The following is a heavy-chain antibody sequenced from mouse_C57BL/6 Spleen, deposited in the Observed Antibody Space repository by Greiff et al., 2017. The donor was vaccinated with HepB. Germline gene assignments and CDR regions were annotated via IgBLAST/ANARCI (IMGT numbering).Heavy chain of an antibody. CDR2: IDPENGDT. CDR3: TTRGLNYYGSSYRFAY. V-gene: IGHV14-4*01. CDR1: GFNIKDDY. Sequence: EVKLVESGAELVRPGASVKLSCTASGFNIKDDYMHWVKQRPEQGLEWIGWIDPENGDTEYASKFQGKATITADTSSNTAYLQLSSLTSEDTAVYYCTTRGLNYYGSSYRFAYWGQGTLVTVSA. D-gene: IGHD1-1*01. J-gene: IGHJ3*01.